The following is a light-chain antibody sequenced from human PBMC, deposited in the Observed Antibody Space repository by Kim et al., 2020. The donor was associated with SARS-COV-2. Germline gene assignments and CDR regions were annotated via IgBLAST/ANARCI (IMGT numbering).Light chain of an antibody. CDR3: QQRSNWPRMYT. J-gene: IGKJ2*01. CDR2: DAS. Sequence: SPWERATLSCRASQSVSSYLAWYQQNPGQAPRLLIYDASNRATGIPARFSGSGSGTDFTLTISSLEPEDFAVYYCQQRSNWPRMYTFGQGTKLEI. V-gene: IGKV3-11*01. CDR1: QSVSSY.